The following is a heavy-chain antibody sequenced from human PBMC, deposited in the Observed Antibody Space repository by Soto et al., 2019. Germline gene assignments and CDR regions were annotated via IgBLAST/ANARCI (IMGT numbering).Heavy chain of an antibody. D-gene: IGHD5-12*01. J-gene: IGHJ4*02. Sequence: SATLSLTCAAYRQAFNGFCWSWFRKPPGKGLEWSGGINHSGSTNYNSSVKSRVTLSVDTSKNQFTLKLSSVTAADTAVYYCARYQSDIEMPRIYYFDYWGQGTVVT. CDR3: ARYQSDIEMPRIYYFDY. CDR2: INHSGST. V-gene: IGHV4-34*01. CDR1: RQAFNGFC.